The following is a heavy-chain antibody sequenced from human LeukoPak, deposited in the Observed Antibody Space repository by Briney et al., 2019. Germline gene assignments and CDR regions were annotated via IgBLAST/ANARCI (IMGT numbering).Heavy chain of an antibody. D-gene: IGHD3-10*01. CDR3: TSLLWLGESYYFDY. CDR1: GFTFSNAW. J-gene: IGHJ4*02. V-gene: IGHV3-15*01. Sequence: AGGSLRLSCAASGFTFSNAWMSWVRQAPGKGLEWVGRIKSKTDGGTTDYAAPVKGRFTISRDDSKNTLYLQMNSLKTEDTGVYYCTSLLWLGESYYFDYWGQGTLVTVSS. CDR2: IKSKTDGGTT.